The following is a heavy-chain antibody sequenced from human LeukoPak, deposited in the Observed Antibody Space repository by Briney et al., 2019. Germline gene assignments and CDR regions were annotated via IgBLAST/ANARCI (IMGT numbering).Heavy chain of an antibody. CDR2: IIPIFGIA. Sequence: SVKVSCKASGGTSSSYAISWVRQAPGQGLEWMGRIIPIFGIANYAQKFQGRVTITADKSTSTAYMELSSLRSEDTAVYYCARDGNGHSSGWYRGYFDYWGQGTLVTVSS. CDR3: ARDGNGHSSGWYRGYFDY. V-gene: IGHV1-69*04. J-gene: IGHJ4*02. D-gene: IGHD6-19*01. CDR1: GGTSSSYA.